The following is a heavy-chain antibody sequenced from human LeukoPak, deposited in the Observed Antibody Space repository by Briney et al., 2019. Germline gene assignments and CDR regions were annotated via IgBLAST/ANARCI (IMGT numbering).Heavy chain of an antibody. Sequence: PSETLSLTCTVSGGSISSSSYYWGWIRQPPGKGLEWIGSIYYSGSTYYNPSLKSRVTISVDTSKNHFSLKLSSVTAADTAVYYCARELRYRDYYYYMDVWGKGTTVTVSS. CDR3: ARELRYRDYYYYMDV. CDR2: IYYSGST. CDR1: GGSISSSSYY. J-gene: IGHJ6*03. D-gene: IGHD3-9*01. V-gene: IGHV4-39*07.